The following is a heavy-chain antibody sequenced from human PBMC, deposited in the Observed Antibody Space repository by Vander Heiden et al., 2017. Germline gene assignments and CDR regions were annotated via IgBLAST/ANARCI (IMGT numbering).Heavy chain of an antibody. D-gene: IGHD2-2*02. Sequence: QVQLVQSGAEVKKPGSSVKVSCKASGGTFSSYAISWVRQATGQGLEWMGGIIPILGIANDAQKFQGRVTITADKSTSTAYMELSSLRSEDTAVYYCAGGYCSSTSCYNGMDVWGQGTTVTVSS. V-gene: IGHV1-69*10. CDR2: IIPILGIA. CDR1: GGTFSSYA. CDR3: AGGYCSSTSCYNGMDV. J-gene: IGHJ6*02.